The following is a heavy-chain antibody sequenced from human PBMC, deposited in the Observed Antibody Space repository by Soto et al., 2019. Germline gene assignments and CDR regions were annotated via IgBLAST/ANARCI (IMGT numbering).Heavy chain of an antibody. D-gene: IGHD2-2*01. V-gene: IGHV4-4*02. CDR2: IYHSGST. J-gene: IGHJ6*02. CDR3: ARDDHIVVVPTSLGAMDV. CDR1: GGSISSNKR. Sequence: SETLSLTCAVYGGSISSNKRWSWVRQPPGKGLEWIGEIYHSGSTNYNPSLKSRVTISLDKSKNQFSLKLTSVTAADSAVYYCARDDHIVVVPTSLGAMDVWGQGTTVTVSS.